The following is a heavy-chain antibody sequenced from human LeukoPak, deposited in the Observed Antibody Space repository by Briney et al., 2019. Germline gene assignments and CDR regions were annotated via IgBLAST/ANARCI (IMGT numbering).Heavy chain of an antibody. D-gene: IGHD2-2*02. CDR1: GFTFSSYW. J-gene: IGHJ4*02. V-gene: IGHV3-7*01. Sequence: GGSLRLSCAASGFTFSSYWMSWVRQAPGKGLEWVANIKQDGSEKYYVDSVKGLFTISRDNAKNSLYLQMNSLRAEDTAVYYCARVSGYCSSTSCYTICDYWGQGTLVTVSS. CDR3: ARVSGYCSSTSCYTICDY. CDR2: IKQDGSEK.